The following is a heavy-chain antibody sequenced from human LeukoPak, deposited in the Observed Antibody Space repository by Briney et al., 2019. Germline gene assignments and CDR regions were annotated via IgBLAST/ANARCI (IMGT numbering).Heavy chain of an antibody. CDR1: GFTFDDYA. Sequence: QPGRSLRLSCAASGFTFDDYAMHWVRQAPGKGLEWVANIKQDGSKKSYVDSVKGRFTISRDNAKNSLYLQMNSLRAENTAIYYCTRVGYIDEGIDYWGQGTLVTVSS. CDR3: TRVGYIDEGIDY. J-gene: IGHJ4*02. CDR2: IKQDGSKK. V-gene: IGHV3-7*04. D-gene: IGHD5-24*01.